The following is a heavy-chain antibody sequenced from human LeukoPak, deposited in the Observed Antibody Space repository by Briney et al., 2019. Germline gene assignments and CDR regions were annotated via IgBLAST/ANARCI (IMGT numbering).Heavy chain of an antibody. V-gene: IGHV3-66*01. J-gene: IGHJ4*02. D-gene: IGHD3-22*01. Sequence: AGSLTLTCAASGFTISSSYISWVRQAPAQGMERESVIYSYGSTYYSDSVKGRFTLYRDNSKNTLYLQMNSLSTEDTAVYFCAKEIYYDSSALFDYWGQGTLVTVSS. CDR3: AKEIYYDSSALFDY. CDR2: IYSYGST. CDR1: GFTISSSY.